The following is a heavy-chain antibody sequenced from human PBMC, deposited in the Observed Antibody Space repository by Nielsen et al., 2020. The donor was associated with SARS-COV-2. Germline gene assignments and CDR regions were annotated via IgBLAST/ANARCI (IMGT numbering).Heavy chain of an antibody. J-gene: IGHJ4*02. CDR2: FDPQDGET. V-gene: IGHV1-24*01. Sequence: ASVKVSCKVPGDTLTQLSMHWVRQAPGKGLAWMGEFDPQDGETTYAQKFQGRITMTEDPSIDTAYLDLSSLSSDDTAVYYCATDSPFGVVIYALAHWGQGTLVTVSS. D-gene: IGHD3-3*01. CDR1: GDTLTQLS. CDR3: ATDSPFGVVIYALAH.